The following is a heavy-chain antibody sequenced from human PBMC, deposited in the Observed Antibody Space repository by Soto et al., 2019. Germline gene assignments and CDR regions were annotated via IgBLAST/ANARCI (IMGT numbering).Heavy chain of an antibody. CDR2: IYYSGST. D-gene: IGHD2-15*01. V-gene: IGHV4-31*03. CDR3: ARGSVVAATLFDY. Sequence: QVQLQESGPGLVKPSQTLSLTCTVSGGSISSGGYYWSWIRQHPGKVLEWIGYIYYSGSTYYNPSLKSRVTISVDTSKHQFSLKLRSVTAADTAVYYCARGSVVAATLFDYWGQGTLLTVSS. CDR1: GGSISSGGYY. J-gene: IGHJ4*02.